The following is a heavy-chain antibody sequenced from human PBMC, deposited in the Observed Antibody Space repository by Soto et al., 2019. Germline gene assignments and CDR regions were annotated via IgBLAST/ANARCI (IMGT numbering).Heavy chain of an antibody. D-gene: IGHD3-22*01. CDR2: ISSSSSTI. J-gene: IGHJ3*02. V-gene: IGHV3-48*02. Sequence: GGSLRLSCAASGFTFSSYSMNWVRQAPGKGLEWVSSISSSSSTIYYADSVKGRFTISRDNAKNSLYLQMNSLRDEDTAVYYCARRSDDSSGYYDAFDIWGQGTMVTVSS. CDR1: GFTFSSYS. CDR3: ARRSDDSSGYYDAFDI.